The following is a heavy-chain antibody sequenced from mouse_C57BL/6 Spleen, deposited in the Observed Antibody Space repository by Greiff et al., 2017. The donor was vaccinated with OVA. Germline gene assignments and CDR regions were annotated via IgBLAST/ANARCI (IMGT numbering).Heavy chain of an antibody. CDR3: ARSEGKFITTVVANFDY. CDR1: GYTFTSYT. CDR2: INPSSGYT. D-gene: IGHD1-1*01. V-gene: IGHV1-4*01. Sequence: VQLQQSGAELARPGASVKMSCKASGYTFTSYTMHWVKQRPGPGLEWIGYINPSSGYTKYNQKFKDKATLTADKSSSTAYMQLSSLTSEDSAVYYCARSEGKFITTVVANFDYWGQGTTLTVSS. J-gene: IGHJ2*01.